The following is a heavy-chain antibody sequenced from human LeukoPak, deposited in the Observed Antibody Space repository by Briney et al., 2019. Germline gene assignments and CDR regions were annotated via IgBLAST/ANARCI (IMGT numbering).Heavy chain of an antibody. V-gene: IGHV3-21*01. CDR2: ISSSSSYI. CDR1: GFTFSSYS. CDR3: ARDGYCSSTSCYIDEYFDY. J-gene: IGHJ4*02. D-gene: IGHD2-2*02. Sequence: GGSLRLSCAASGFTFSSYSMTWVRLAPGKGLEWVSSISSSSSYIYYADSVKGRFTISRDNAKNSLYLQMNSLRAEDTAVYYCARDGYCSSTSCYIDEYFDYWGQGTLVTVSS.